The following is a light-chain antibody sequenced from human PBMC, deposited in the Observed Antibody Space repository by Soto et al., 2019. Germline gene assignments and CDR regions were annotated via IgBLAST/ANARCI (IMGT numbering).Light chain of an antibody. V-gene: IGLV4-69*01. J-gene: IGLJ2*01. CDR3: QTWDTGIQI. Sequence: QPVLTQSPSASASLGASVKLTCTLSSGHSSNAIAWHQQQPEKGPRYLMKVNSDGSHNKGDGIPDRFSGSSSGAERYLTISSLQSEDEADYYCQTWDTGIQIFGGGTQLTVL. CDR1: SGHSSNA. CDR2: VNSDGSH.